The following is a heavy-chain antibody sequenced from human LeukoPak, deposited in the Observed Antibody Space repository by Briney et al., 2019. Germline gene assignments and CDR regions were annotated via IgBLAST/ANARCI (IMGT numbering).Heavy chain of an antibody. V-gene: IGHV1-2*02. D-gene: IGHD3-10*01. CDR3: VRYSGDNNAFDY. CDR2: INPISGGT. Sequence: GASVKVSCKASGYTFTAYYMHWVRQAPGQGLEWMGWINPISGGTNYAQEFQGRVTMTRDTSISTAYMELSRLRSDDTAVYYCVRYSGDNNAFDYWGQGALVTVSS. J-gene: IGHJ4*02. CDR1: GYTFTAYY.